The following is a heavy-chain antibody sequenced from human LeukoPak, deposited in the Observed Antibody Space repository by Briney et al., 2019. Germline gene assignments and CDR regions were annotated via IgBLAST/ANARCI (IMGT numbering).Heavy chain of an antibody. D-gene: IGHD2-2*03. CDR3: AKSGYCSSTSCYSRRNNWFDP. J-gene: IGHJ5*02. V-gene: IGHV4-34*01. CDR2: INHSGST. Sequence: PSETLSLTCAVYGGSFSGYYWSWIRQPPGKGLEWIGEINHSGSTNYNPSLESRVTISVDTSKNQFSLKLSSVTAADTAVYYCAKSGYCSSTSCYSRRNNWFDPWGQGTLVTVSS. CDR1: GGSFSGYY.